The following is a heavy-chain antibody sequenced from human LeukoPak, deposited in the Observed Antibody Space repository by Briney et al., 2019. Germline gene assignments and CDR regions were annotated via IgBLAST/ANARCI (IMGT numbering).Heavy chain of an antibody. V-gene: IGHV1-69*13. D-gene: IGHD3-10*01. CDR3: TRVITIGQPPYYYYMDL. CDR2: FIPLLGTA. J-gene: IGHJ6*03. Sequence: SVKVSCKAPGGTFTKSAFSWVRQAPGQGLEWMGGFIPLLGTANYAQEFQGRVTITADESTSTAYMQLSSLRSEDTAMYFCTRVITIGQPPYYYYMDLWGKGTTVTVSS. CDR1: GGTFTKSA.